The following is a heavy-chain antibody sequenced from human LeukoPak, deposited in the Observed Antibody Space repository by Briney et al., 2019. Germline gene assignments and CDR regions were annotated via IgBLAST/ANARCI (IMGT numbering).Heavy chain of an antibody. CDR2: IYYSGST. CDR1: GGSISNYY. CDR3: ARMPDILTGLDP. Sequence: PSETLSLTCTVSGGSISNYYWSWIRQPPGKGLEWIAYIYYSGSTNYNPSLKSRVTISVDASKNQISLNLTSVTTADTAAYYCARMPDILTGLDPWGQGTVVTVSS. V-gene: IGHV4-59*01. D-gene: IGHD3-9*01. J-gene: IGHJ5*02.